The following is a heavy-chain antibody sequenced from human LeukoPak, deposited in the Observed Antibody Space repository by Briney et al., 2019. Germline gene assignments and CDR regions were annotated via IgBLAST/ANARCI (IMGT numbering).Heavy chain of an antibody. CDR1: GYVFTTYA. J-gene: IGHJ4*02. V-gene: IGHV1-3*01. CDR3: TRNPTGTTDFDY. Sequence: ASVKVSCKASGYVFTTYATHWVRQAPGQTFEWMGWIDAGNGNTKYSQSFQGRVTITRDTSASTAYMELSSLRSEDTAVYYCTRNPTGTTDFDYWGQGTLVTVSA. D-gene: IGHD1-1*01. CDR2: IDAGNGNT.